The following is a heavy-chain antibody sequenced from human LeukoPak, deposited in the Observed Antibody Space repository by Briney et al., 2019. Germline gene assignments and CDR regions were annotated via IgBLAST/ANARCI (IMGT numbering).Heavy chain of an antibody. CDR1: GGSFSGYY. D-gene: IGHD4-23*01. CDR3: ARGSSTAVIDY. Sequence: SETLSLTCAVYGGSFSGYYWSWIRQPPGKGLEWIGEINHSGSTNYNPSLKSRVTISVDTSKNQFSLKLSSVTAADTAVYYCARGSSTAVIDYWGQGTLVTVSS. CDR2: INHSGST. V-gene: IGHV4-34*01. J-gene: IGHJ4*02.